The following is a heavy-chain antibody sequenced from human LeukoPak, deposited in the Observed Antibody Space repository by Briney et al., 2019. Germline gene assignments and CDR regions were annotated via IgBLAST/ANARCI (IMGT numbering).Heavy chain of an antibody. J-gene: IGHJ4*02. Sequence: GGSLRLSCAASGFTFSSYAVHWVRQAPGKGLEWVAVISYDGSNKYYADSVKGRFTISRDNSKNTLYLQMNSLRAEDTAVYYCARPNYYDSSGYYNYWGQGTLVTVSS. CDR1: GFTFSSYA. D-gene: IGHD3-22*01. CDR2: ISYDGSNK. V-gene: IGHV3-30-3*01. CDR3: ARPNYYDSSGYYNY.